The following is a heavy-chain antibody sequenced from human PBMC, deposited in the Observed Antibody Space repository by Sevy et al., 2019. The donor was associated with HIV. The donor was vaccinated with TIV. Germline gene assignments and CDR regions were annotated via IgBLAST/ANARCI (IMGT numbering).Heavy chain of an antibody. CDR1: GGTFSSYA. Sequence: ASVKVSCKASGGTFSSYAISWVRQAPGQGLEWMGGIIPIFGTANYAQKFQGRVTITADESTSTAYMELSSLRSEETAVYYCASGGSSSWYLRPYYYYGMDVWGQGTTVTVSS. D-gene: IGHD6-13*01. V-gene: IGHV1-69*13. J-gene: IGHJ6*02. CDR2: IIPIFGTA. CDR3: ASGGSSSWYLRPYYYYGMDV.